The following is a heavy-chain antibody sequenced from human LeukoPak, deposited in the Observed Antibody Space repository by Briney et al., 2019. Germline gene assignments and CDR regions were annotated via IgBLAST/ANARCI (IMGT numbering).Heavy chain of an antibody. D-gene: IGHD3-3*01. V-gene: IGHV1-18*01. CDR3: ARDRDLRFFLY. CDR1: GYTFTDYG. J-gene: IGHJ4*02. Sequence: ASVKVSCKASGYTFTDYGISWVRQAPGQGLEWMGWINTYNGNTNYAQKLQGRVTMTTDTSTSTAYMELRSLRSDDTAVYYCARDRDLRFFLYWGQGTLVTVSS. CDR2: INTYNGNT.